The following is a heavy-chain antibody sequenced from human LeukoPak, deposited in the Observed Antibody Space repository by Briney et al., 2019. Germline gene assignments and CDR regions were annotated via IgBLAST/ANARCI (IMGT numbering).Heavy chain of an antibody. Sequence: ASVKVSCKASGYTFTGYYMHWVRQAPGQGLEWMGWINPNSGGTNYAQKFQGRVTMTRDTSISTAYMELSRLRSDDTAVYYCARMRENYYYYYMDVWGKGTTVTVSS. J-gene: IGHJ6*03. V-gene: IGHV1-2*02. CDR2: INPNSGGT. CDR3: ARMRENYYYYYMDV. CDR1: GYTFTGYY.